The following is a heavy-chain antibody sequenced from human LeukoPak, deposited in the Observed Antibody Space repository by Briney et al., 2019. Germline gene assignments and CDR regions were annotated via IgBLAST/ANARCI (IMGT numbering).Heavy chain of an antibody. V-gene: IGHV5-51*01. Sequence: GESLQISCKGSGYSFISYWIGWVRQMPGKGVEWMGIIYPGDSDTRYSPSFQEQVTISADKSISTAYLQRSSLKASDTAMYYCARGRRAPLAAARGQYQYYFDYWGQGTLVTVSS. CDR1: GYSFISYW. CDR2: IYPGDSDT. J-gene: IGHJ4*02. D-gene: IGHD6-13*01. CDR3: ARGRRAPLAAARGQYQYYFDY.